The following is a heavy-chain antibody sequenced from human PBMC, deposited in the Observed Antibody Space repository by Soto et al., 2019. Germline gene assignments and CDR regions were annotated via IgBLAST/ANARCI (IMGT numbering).Heavy chain of an antibody. D-gene: IGHD2-2*01. CDR2: ISGSGGST. CDR3: AKDGSRRCSSTSCYVWVRARYYYYMDV. J-gene: IGHJ6*03. CDR1: GFTFSSYA. V-gene: IGHV3-23*01. Sequence: PGGSLRLSCAASGFTFSSYAMSWVRQAPGKGLEWVSAISGSGGSTYYADSVKGRFTISRDNSKNTLYLQMNSLRAEDTAVYYCAKDGSRRCSSTSCYVWVRARYYYYMDVWGKGTTVTVSS.